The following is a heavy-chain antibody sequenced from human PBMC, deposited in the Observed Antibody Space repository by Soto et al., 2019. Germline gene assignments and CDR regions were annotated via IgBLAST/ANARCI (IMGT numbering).Heavy chain of an antibody. CDR3: ARLGYYDSSGYYVGY. D-gene: IGHD3-22*01. Sequence: SENLSLTCTVSGCSISSYYWSWVRQPPGKGMEWIGYIYYSGSTNYNPSLKSRVTISVDTSKNQFSLKLSSVTAADTALYYCARLGYYDSSGYYVGYWGQGTLVTVSS. V-gene: IGHV4-59*08. CDR2: IYYSGST. J-gene: IGHJ4*02. CDR1: GCSISSYY.